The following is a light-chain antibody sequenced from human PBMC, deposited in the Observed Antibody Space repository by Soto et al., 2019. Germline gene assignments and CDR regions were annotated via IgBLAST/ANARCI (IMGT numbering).Light chain of an antibody. V-gene: IGKV3-15*01. Sequence: EIVMTQSPATLSVSPGERATLSCRASQSVSSNLAWYQQKPGQAPRLLIYGASTRATGIPARFSGSGSGTEFTLTINRLQSEDFAVYFCQQYNNWLTFGGGTKVEIK. CDR2: GAS. CDR3: QQYNNWLT. CDR1: QSVSSN. J-gene: IGKJ4*01.